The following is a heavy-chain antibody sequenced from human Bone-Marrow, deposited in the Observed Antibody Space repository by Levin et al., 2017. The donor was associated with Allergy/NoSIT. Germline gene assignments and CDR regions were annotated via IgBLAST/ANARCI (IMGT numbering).Heavy chain of an antibody. D-gene: IGHD5-12*01. J-gene: IGHJ4*02. CDR2: IDWADDK. CDR1: GFSLSTGAMC. V-gene: IGHV2-70*01. Sequence: TLSLTCTFTGFSLSTGAMCVSWIRQPPGKALEWLALIDWADDKYYNPSLKTRVTISKDTSKNQVVLTMTNMDPVDTATYYCARTDHYSGANFDYWGQGTLVTVSS. CDR3: ARTDHYSGANFDY.